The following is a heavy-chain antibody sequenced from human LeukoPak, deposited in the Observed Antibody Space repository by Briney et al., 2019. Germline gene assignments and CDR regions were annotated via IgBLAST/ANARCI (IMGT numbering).Heavy chain of an antibody. D-gene: IGHD2-21*01. CDR1: GFTFSSYA. CDR2: ISYDGSNK. V-gene: IGHV3-30-3*01. CDR3: ARGPHIAYYFDY. J-gene: IGHJ4*02. Sequence: AGGSLRLSCAASGFTFSSYAMHWVRQAPGKGLEWVAVISYDGSNKYYADSVKGRFTISRDNSKNTLYLQMNSLRSDDTAVYYCARGPHIAYYFDYWGQGTLVTVSS.